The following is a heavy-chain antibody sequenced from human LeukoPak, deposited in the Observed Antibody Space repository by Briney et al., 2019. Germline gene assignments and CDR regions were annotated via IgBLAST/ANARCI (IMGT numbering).Heavy chain of an antibody. CDR2: IRYDGSNK. V-gene: IGHV3-30*02. J-gene: IGHJ3*02. D-gene: IGHD2-2*02. CDR3: ASTLGYCSSTSCYRPWDAFDI. CDR1: GFTFSSYG. Sequence: GGSLRLSCAASGFTFSSYGMHWVRQAPGKGLEWVAFIRYDGSNKYYADSVKGRFTISRDNAKNSLYLQMNSLRAEDTAVYYCASTLGYCSSTSCYRPWDAFDIWGQGTMVTVSS.